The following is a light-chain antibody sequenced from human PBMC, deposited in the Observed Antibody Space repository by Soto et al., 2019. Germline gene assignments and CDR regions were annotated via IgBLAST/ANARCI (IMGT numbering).Light chain of an antibody. Sequence: EIVLTQSPATLSLSPGERATLSCRASQSVSSYLAWYQQKPGQAPRLLIYDASNRATAIPPRFSGSGSGTDFTLAISSLEPEDFAVYYCQQRSNWPPYTFGQGTKLDIK. J-gene: IGKJ2*01. CDR3: QQRSNWPPYT. V-gene: IGKV3-11*01. CDR2: DAS. CDR1: QSVSSY.